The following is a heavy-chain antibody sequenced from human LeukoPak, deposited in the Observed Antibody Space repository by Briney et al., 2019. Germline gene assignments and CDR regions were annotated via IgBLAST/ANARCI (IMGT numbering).Heavy chain of an antibody. D-gene: IGHD3-22*01. V-gene: IGHV1-24*01. J-gene: IGHJ4*02. CDR3: ATGGGWLLLYHFDY. CDR2: FDPEDGET. CDR1: GYTFTSYY. Sequence: ASVKVSCKASGYTFTSYYMHWMRQAPGKGLEWMGGFDPEDGETIYAQKFQGRVTMTEDTSTDTAYMELSSLRSEDTAVYYCATGGGWLLLYHFDYWGQGTLVTVSS.